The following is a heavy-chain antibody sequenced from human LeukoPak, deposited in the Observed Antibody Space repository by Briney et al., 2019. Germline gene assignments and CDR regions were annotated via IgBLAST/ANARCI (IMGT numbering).Heavy chain of an antibody. V-gene: IGHV4-4*07. CDR1: GGSTIGYY. D-gene: IGHD3-22*01. CDR3: ARNSYYDNSGEGAFDI. Sequence: AETLSLTCTVSGGSTIGYYWSWFRQPAGKGLEWFGRIYSSGNINYNPSLKSRVSMSVDTSKNQFSLNLNSVTAADTAVYYCARNSYYDNSGEGAFDIWGQGTMVTVSS. J-gene: IGHJ3*02. CDR2: IYSSGNI.